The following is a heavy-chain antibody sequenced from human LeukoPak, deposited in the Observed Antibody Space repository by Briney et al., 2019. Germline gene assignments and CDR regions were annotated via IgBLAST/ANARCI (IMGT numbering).Heavy chain of an antibody. V-gene: IGHV3-30*03. CDR1: GFTFSSYG. D-gene: IGHD5-12*01. J-gene: IGHJ4*02. CDR2: ISYDGSNK. CDR3: AAKGNGYTGIYVFAH. Sequence: GRSLRLSCAASGFTFSSYGMHWVRQAPGKGLEWVAVISYDGSNKYYADSVKGRFTISRDNSKNTLYLQMNSLRAEDTAVYYCAAKGNGYTGIYVFAHWGRGTLVTVSS.